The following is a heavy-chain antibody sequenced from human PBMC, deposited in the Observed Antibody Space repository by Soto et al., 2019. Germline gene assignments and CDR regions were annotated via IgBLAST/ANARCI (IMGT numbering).Heavy chain of an antibody. CDR3: AKGVGVAAPTTRAFDI. Sequence: GGSLRLSCAASGFPSSSYAMHWVRTAPGKGLEWVAVIWYGGNTFYSDSLKGRFTISRDNSMNTLYLQMNSLRAEDTAIYYCAKGVGVAAPTTRAFDIWGQGTMVTVSS. D-gene: IGHD6-13*01. CDR2: IWYGGNT. V-gene: IGHV3-33*06. CDR1: GFPSSSYA. J-gene: IGHJ3*02.